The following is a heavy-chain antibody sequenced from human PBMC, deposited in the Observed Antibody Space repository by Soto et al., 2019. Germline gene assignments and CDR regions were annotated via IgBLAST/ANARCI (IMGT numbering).Heavy chain of an antibody. J-gene: IGHJ3*02. D-gene: IGHD6-13*01. CDR1: GYTFTGYY. CDR2: INPNSGGT. V-gene: IGHV1-2*04. Sequence: QVQLVQSGAEVKKPGASVKVSCKASGYTFTGYYMHWVRQAPGQGLEWMGWINPNSGGTNYAQKFQGWVPMTRDTSISTAYMELSRLRSDDTAVYYCARDGAPAAGAFDIWAQGTMVTVSS. CDR3: ARDGAPAAGAFDI.